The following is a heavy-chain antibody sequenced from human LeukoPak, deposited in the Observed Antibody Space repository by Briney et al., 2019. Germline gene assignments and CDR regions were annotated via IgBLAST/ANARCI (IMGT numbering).Heavy chain of an antibody. J-gene: IGHJ4*02. CDR2: ISSSSSYI. D-gene: IGHD1-1*01. V-gene: IGHV3-21*01. Sequence: PGGSLRLSCAASGFTFSSYGMNWVRQAPGKGLEWVSFISSSSSYIYYADSVKGRFTISRDNAKNSLYLQMNSLRAEDTAVYYCARDPTGTSGYWGQGTLVTVSS. CDR3: ARDPTGTSGY. CDR1: GFTFSSYG.